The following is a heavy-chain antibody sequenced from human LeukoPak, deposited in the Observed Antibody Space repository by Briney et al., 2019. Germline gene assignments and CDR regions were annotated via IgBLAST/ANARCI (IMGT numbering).Heavy chain of an antibody. CDR3: ASRLAYCGGDCYLEPFFDY. D-gene: IGHD2-21*02. V-gene: IGHV1-2*02. Sequence: GASVKVSCKASGYTFTGYYMHWVRQAPGQGLEWMGWINPNSGGTNYAQKFQGRVTMTRDTSISTAYMELSRLRSDDTAVYYCASRLAYCGGDCYLEPFFDYWGQGTLVTVSS. CDR2: INPNSGGT. J-gene: IGHJ4*02. CDR1: GYTFTGYY.